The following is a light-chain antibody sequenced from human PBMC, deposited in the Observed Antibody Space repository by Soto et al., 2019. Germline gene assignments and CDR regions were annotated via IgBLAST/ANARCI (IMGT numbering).Light chain of an antibody. Sequence: EIVFTQSPGTLSLSPRERATLSCRASQSVSSNLALYQQKPGQAPRLLIYGASTRATGIPARFSGSRSGAEFTLTINSLQSEDFAVYYCQPYNNWPLTFGGGTKVDI. V-gene: IGKV3-15*01. CDR1: QSVSSN. CDR2: GAS. J-gene: IGKJ4*01. CDR3: QPYNNWPLT.